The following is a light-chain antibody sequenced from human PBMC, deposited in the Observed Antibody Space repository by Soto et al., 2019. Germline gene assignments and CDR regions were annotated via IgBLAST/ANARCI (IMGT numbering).Light chain of an antibody. CDR1: RSVDTD. CDR3: HQYYNRPPWT. J-gene: IGKJ1*01. V-gene: IGKV3-15*01. Sequence: EILMTQSPATLSVSPGDSATLSCRASRSVDTDLAWYQQKPGQAPRLLVFATSARATGVPDRFRGSRSGTDFNLTISSLQPEDSATYYCHQYYNRPPWTFGQGTKVEI. CDR2: ATS.